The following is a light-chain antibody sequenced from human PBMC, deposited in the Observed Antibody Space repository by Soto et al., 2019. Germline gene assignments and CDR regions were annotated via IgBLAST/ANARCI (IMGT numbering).Light chain of an antibody. V-gene: IGKV4-1*01. CDR3: LQYYTSPRT. J-gene: IGKJ1*01. CDR1: QAVLHSPNNEYY. Sequence: DIVMTQSPDSLAVSLGERATINCKSSQAVLHSPNNEYYLAWYQQKPGQPPKLLIYWASGRESGVPGRFSGSGSGTDFTLTISSLQAEDVAVYFCLQYYTSPRTFGQGTKVEVK. CDR2: WAS.